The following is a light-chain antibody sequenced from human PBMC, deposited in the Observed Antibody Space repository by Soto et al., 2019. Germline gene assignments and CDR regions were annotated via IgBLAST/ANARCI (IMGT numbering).Light chain of an antibody. CDR2: EVT. CDR3: CSYAGSSPSV. CDR1: SSDVGSYNL. Sequence: QSVLTQPASVSGSPGQSITISCTGTSSDVGSYNLVSWYQQHPGKAPKLMIYEVTKRPSGVSNRFSGSKSGNTASLTISGLQAEDEADYYCCSYAGSSPSVFGTGPSSPS. J-gene: IGLJ1*01. V-gene: IGLV2-23*02.